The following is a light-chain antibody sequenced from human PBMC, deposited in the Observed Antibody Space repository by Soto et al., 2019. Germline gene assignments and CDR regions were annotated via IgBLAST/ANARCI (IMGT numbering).Light chain of an antibody. CDR2: SAS. Sequence: ADRVTITCRASQDIQNALAWYHQKPGQAPRLLIHSASSRATGIPDRFSASGTGTDFTLTISRLEPEDFAVYYCQQYSASPRTFGQGTKVDI. J-gene: IGKJ1*01. V-gene: IGKV3-20*01. CDR1: QDIQNA. CDR3: QQYSASPRT.